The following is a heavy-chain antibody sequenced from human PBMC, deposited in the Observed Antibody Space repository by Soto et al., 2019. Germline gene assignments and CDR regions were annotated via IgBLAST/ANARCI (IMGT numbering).Heavy chain of an antibody. CDR3: ARVGYYDSSGPSPSPDAFDI. J-gene: IGHJ3*02. Sequence: SGGSLRLSCAASGFTFSSYWMHWVRQAPGKGLVWVSRINSDGSSTSYADSVKGRFTISRDNAKNTLYLQMNSLRAEDTAVYYCARVGYYDSSGPSPSPDAFDIWGQGTMVTVSS. D-gene: IGHD3-22*01. V-gene: IGHV3-74*01. CDR1: GFTFSSYW. CDR2: INSDGSST.